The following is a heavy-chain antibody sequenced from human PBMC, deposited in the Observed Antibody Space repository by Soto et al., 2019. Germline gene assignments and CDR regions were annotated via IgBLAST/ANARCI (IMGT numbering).Heavy chain of an antibody. J-gene: IGHJ4*02. Sequence: PSETLSLTCTVTGDSISSRSYYWGRIRQPPGKGLEWIGSIYYSGSTYNNSSLRSRVSMSIDTSKDQFSLKLKSVTAADTALYFCARQRTSVVTQAYFDVWGPGYLVTVSS. D-gene: IGHD2-21*02. CDR3: ARQRTSVVTQAYFDV. V-gene: IGHV4-39*01. CDR2: IYYSGST. CDR1: GDSISSRSYY.